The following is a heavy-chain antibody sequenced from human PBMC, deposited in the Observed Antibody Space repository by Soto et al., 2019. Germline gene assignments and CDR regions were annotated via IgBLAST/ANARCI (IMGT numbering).Heavy chain of an antibody. V-gene: IGHV1-3*01. D-gene: IGHD6-13*01. CDR1: GYTFTSYA. J-gene: IGHJ5*02. Sequence: ASVKVSCKASGYTFTSYAMHWVRQAPGQGLEWMGWINAGNGNTKYSQKFQGRVTITRDTSASTAYMELSSLRSEDTTVYYCARALGSSWFPYWFDPWGQGTLVTVSS. CDR3: ARALGSSWFPYWFDP. CDR2: INAGNGNT.